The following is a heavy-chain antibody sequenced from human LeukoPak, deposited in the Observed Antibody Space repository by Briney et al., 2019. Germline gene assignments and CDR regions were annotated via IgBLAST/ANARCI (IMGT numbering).Heavy chain of an antibody. CDR2: IYHSGST. V-gene: IGHV4-4*02. Sequence: SGTLSLTCAVSGGSISSSNWWSWVRPPPGKGLEWVGEIYHSGSTNYNPSLKSRVTISVDTSKNQFSLKLSSVTAADTAVYYCARHGSGSYVWFDPWGQGTLVTVSS. CDR1: GGSISSSNW. D-gene: IGHD1-26*01. CDR3: ARHGSGSYVWFDP. J-gene: IGHJ5*02.